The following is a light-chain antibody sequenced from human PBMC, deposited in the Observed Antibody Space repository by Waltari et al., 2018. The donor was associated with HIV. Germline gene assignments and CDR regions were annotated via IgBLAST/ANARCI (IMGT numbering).Light chain of an antibody. Sequence: SYELTQPPSVSVSPGQTAGITCSGDALAKEFAYWYQQKPGQAPVLVIYRDTGRPSVIPERFSGSTSGTIVTLTISGVQAEDEADYYCRSADSGGASVIFGGGTKLTVL. CDR3: RSADSGGASVI. CDR2: RDT. CDR1: ALAKEF. J-gene: IGLJ2*01. V-gene: IGLV3-25*03.